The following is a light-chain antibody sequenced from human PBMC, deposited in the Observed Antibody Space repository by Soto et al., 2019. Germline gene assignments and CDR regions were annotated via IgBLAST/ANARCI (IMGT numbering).Light chain of an antibody. J-gene: IGKJ1*01. CDR2: DAS. V-gene: IGKV3-11*01. CDR1: QSVSSY. CDR3: QQYNNWPLT. Sequence: EIVLTQSPATLSVSPGERATLSCRASQSVSSYLAWYQQKPGQAPRLLIYDASNRATGIPARFSGSGSGTDFTLTISSLEPEDFAVYYCQQYNNWPLTFGQGTKVDIK.